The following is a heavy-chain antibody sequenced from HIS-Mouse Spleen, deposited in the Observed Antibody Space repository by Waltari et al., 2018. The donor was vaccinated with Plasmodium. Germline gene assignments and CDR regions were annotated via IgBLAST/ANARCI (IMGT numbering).Heavy chain of an antibody. J-gene: IGHJ4*02. D-gene: IGHD3-3*01. CDR2: ISYDGSNK. CDR3: AKEVLGYYDFWSRPDY. CDR1: GFTFISYV. V-gene: IGHV3-30*18. Sequence: QVQLVESGGGVVQPGRSLGLSCAASGFTFISYVMHWVRQAPGKGLEWVAVISYDGSNKYYADSVKGRFTISRDNSKNTLYLQMNSLRAEDTAVYYCAKEVLGYYDFWSRPDYWGQGTLVTVSS.